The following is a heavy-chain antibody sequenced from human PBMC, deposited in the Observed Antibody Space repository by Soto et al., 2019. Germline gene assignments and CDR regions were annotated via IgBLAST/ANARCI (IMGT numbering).Heavy chain of an antibody. Sequence: GASVKVSCKASGYTFTSYGISWVRQAPGQGLEWMGWISAYNGNTNYAQKRQGRVTMTTDTSTSTAYMELRSLRSDDTAVYYCARAGDYGYIWGTMGAFDIWGQGTMVTVSS. V-gene: IGHV1-18*01. CDR2: ISAYNGNT. CDR1: GYTFTSYG. D-gene: IGHD3-16*01. J-gene: IGHJ3*02. CDR3: ARAGDYGYIWGTMGAFDI.